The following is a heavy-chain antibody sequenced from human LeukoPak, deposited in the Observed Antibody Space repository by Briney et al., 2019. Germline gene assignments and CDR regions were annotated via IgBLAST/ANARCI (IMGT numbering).Heavy chain of an antibody. J-gene: IGHJ4*02. CDR1: GFPFSSYS. V-gene: IGHV3-7*03. CDR2: IKPDGTTK. D-gene: IGHD6-13*01. Sequence: GGSLRLSCAASGFPFSSYSMTWVRQAPGKGLEWVANIKPDGTTKFYVDSVKGRSTISRDNALNSLYLQMNSLRAEDTAIYYCARSIPYGTTWYGRSDYWGQGTLVTVSS. CDR3: ARSIPYGTTWYGRSDY.